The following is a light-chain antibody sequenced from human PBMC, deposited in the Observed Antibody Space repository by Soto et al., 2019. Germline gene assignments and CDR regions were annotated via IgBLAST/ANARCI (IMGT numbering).Light chain of an antibody. Sequence: EIVMTQSPVALSVSPGASAALSCTASQIVGRKFAWYQQKPGQAPRVLIYGTSTRATGVPARFSGSGYGTDFTLTIRSLQSEECAVYYCQLYNKWPYTFGQGTRQEIK. CDR2: GTS. V-gene: IGKV3-15*01. CDR1: QIVGRK. CDR3: QLYNKWPYT. J-gene: IGKJ2*01.